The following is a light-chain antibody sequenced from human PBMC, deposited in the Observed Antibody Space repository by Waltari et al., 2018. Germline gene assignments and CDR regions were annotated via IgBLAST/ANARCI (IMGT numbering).Light chain of an antibody. J-gene: IGLJ2*01. Sequence: QSALTQPPSASGSPGQSVTISCTGTSSDVGGYNYVSWYQQHPGKAPKLMIYEVSKRPSGVPERFSGSKSGNTASLTVSGLQAEDEADYYCSSDAGSTLFGGGTKLTVL. CDR2: EVS. V-gene: IGLV2-8*01. CDR3: SSDAGSTL. CDR1: SSDVGGYNY.